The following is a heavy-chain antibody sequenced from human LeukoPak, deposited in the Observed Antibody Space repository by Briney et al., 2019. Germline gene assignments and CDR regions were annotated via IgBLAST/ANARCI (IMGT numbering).Heavy chain of an antibody. CDR2: IYHSGST. V-gene: IGHV4-4*02. D-gene: IGHD3-10*01. CDR3: ARRTAPEVRAFMDV. J-gene: IGHJ6*03. CDR1: GGSISSSNW. Sequence: SGTLSLTCAVSGGSISSSNWWSWVRQPPGKGLEWIGEIYHSGSTNYNPSLKSRVTISVDKSKNQFSLKLSSVTAADTAVYYCARRTAPEVRAFMDVWGKGTTVTVSS.